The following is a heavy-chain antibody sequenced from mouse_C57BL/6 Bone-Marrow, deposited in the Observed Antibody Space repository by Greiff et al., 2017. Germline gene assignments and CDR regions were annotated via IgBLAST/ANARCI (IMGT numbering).Heavy chain of an antibody. J-gene: IGHJ3*01. CDR3: TRWLLKY. CDR2: IDPENGDT. V-gene: IGHV14-4*01. CDR1: GFNIKDDY. Sequence: EVQLQESGAELVRPGASVKLSCTASGFNIKDDYMHWVKQRPEQGLEWIGWIDPENGDTEYASKFQGKATITADTSSNTAYLQLSSLTSEDTAVYYCTRWLLKYWGQGTLVTVSA. D-gene: IGHD2-3*01.